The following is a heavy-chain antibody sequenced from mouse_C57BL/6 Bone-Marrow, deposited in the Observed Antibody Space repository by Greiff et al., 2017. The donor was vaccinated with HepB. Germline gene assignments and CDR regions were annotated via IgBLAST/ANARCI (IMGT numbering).Heavy chain of an antibody. D-gene: IGHD1-1*01. CDR3: ASDGSSPGFAY. J-gene: IGHJ3*01. V-gene: IGHV1-59*01. CDR1: GYTFTSYW. Sequence: QVHVKQPGAELVRPGTSVKLSCKASGYTFTSYWMHWVKQRPGQGLEWIGVIDPSDSYTNYNQKFKGKATLTVDTSSSTAYMQLSSLTSEDSAVYYCASDGSSPGFAYWGQGTLVTVSA. CDR2: IDPSDSYT.